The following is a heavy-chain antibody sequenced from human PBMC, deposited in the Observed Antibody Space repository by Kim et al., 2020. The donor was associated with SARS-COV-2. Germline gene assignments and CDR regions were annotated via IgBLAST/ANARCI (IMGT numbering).Heavy chain of an antibody. CDR3: ARARSSGYSSNAFDI. V-gene: IGHV1-18*01. Sequence: ASVKVSCKASGYTFTSYGISWVRQAPGQGLEWMGWISAYNGNTNYAQKLQGRVTMTTDTSTSTAYMELRSLRSDDTAVYYCARARSSGYSSNAFDIWGQGTMVTVSS. CDR2: ISAYNGNT. D-gene: IGHD3-22*01. J-gene: IGHJ3*02. CDR1: GYTFTSYG.